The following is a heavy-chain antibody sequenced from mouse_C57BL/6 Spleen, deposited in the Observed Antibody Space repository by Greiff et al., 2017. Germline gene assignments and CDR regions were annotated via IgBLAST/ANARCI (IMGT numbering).Heavy chain of an antibody. CDR3: ARGNYGNLYAMDY. Sequence: EVKLVESEGGLVQPGSSMKLSCTASGFTFSDYYMAWVRQVPEKGLEWVANINYDGSSTYYLDSLKSRFIISRDNAKNILYLQMSSLKSEDTATYYCARGNYGNLYAMDYWGQGTSVTVSS. CDR1: GFTFSDYY. V-gene: IGHV5-16*01. J-gene: IGHJ4*01. CDR2: INYDGSST. D-gene: IGHD2-1*01.